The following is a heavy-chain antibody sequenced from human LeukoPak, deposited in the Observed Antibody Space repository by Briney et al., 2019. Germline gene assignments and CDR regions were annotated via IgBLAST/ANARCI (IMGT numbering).Heavy chain of an antibody. CDR2: INQDGSEK. D-gene: IGHD4-23*01. CDR1: GFTFSSYW. J-gene: IGHJ4*02. V-gene: IGHV3-7*01. CDR3: AISSPVATVGY. Sequence: GGSLRLSCADSGFTFSSYWISWVRQAPGKGLEWVANINQDGSEKYYVDSVRGRFTISRDNAKNSMYLQMNSLRAEDTAVYYCAISSPVATVGYWGQGTLVTVSS.